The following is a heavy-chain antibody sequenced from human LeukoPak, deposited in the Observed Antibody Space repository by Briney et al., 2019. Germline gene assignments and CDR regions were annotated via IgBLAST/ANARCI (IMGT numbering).Heavy chain of an antibody. Sequence: SVKVSFKASGGTFSSYAISWVRQAPGQGLEWMGGIIPIFGTANYAQKFQGRVTITTDESTSTAYMELSSLRSEDTAVYYCARAGPIGYCSSTSCYGYFQHWGQGTLVTVPS. J-gene: IGHJ1*01. CDR2: IIPIFGTA. D-gene: IGHD2-2*01. V-gene: IGHV1-69*05. CDR3: ARAGPIGYCSSTSCYGYFQH. CDR1: GGTFSSYA.